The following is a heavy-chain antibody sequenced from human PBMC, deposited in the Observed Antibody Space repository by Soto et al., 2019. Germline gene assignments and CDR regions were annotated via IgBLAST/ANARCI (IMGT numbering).Heavy chain of an antibody. CDR2: ISSSSSYI. J-gene: IGHJ5*02. Sequence: PGGSLRLSCAASGFTFSSYSMNWVRQAPGKGLEWVSSISSSSSYIYYADSVKGRFTISRDNAKNSLYLQMNSLRAEDTAVYYCARYVSNYGSLNWFDPWGQGTLVTVSS. CDR1: GFTFSSYS. D-gene: IGHD4-4*01. CDR3: ARYVSNYGSLNWFDP. V-gene: IGHV3-21*01.